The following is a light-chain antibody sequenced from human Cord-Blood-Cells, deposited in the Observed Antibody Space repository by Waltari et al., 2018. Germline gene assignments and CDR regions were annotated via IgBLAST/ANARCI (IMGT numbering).Light chain of an antibody. J-gene: IGLJ1*01. V-gene: IGLV1-40*01. CDR1: SPSIGAGYD. CDR2: GNS. Sequence: QSVLTQPPSVSGAPGQRVTIPCTGSSPSIGAGYDVHWYQQLPGTAPKLLIYGNSNRPSGVPDRFSGSKSGTSASLAITGLQAEDEADYYCQSYNSSLSGYVFGTGTKVTVL. CDR3: QSYNSSLSGYV.